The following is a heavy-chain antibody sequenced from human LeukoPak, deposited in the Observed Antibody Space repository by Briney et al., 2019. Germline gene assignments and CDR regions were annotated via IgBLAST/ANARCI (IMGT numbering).Heavy chain of an antibody. CDR2: ISYDGSNK. CDR3: AKDITHYDILSGVDY. D-gene: IGHD3-9*01. CDR1: EFTFSSYG. J-gene: IGHJ4*02. V-gene: IGHV3-30*18. Sequence: GGSLRLSCAASEFTFSSYGMHWVRQAPGKGLEWVAVISYDGSNKYYADSVKGRFTISRDNSKNTLYLQMNSLRAEDTAVYYCAKDITHYDILSGVDYWGQGTLVTVSS.